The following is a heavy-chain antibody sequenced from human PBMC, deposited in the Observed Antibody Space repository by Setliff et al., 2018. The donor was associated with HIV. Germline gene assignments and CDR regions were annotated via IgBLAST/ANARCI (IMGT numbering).Heavy chain of an antibody. D-gene: IGHD3-10*01. V-gene: IGHV4-59*02. CDR3: ARPIVRGLEAFDI. Sequence: SETLSLTCTVSGASVSSHSWSWIRQSPGRGLEWIGSFYVSGNTHYNPSLKNRVSFSIDTSKNQFSLRLGSLTAADTAIFYRARPIVRGLEAFDIWGQGTLVTVSS. CDR1: GASVSSHS. J-gene: IGHJ3*02. CDR2: FYVSGNT.